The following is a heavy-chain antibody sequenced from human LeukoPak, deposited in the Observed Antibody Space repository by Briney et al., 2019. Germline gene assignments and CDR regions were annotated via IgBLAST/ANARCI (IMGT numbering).Heavy chain of an antibody. CDR3: ARDRIAAAGTRGFDY. Sequence: SVKVSCEASGGTFSSYAISWVRQAPGQGLEWMGRIIPIFGTANYAQKFQGRVTITTDESTSTAYMELSSLRSEDTAVYYCARDRIAAAGTRGFDYWGQGTLVTVSS. D-gene: IGHD6-13*01. V-gene: IGHV1-69*05. CDR1: GGTFSSYA. CDR2: IIPIFGTA. J-gene: IGHJ4*02.